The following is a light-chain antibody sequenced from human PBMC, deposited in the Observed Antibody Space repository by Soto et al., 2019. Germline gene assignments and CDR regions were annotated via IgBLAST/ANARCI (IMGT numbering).Light chain of an antibody. V-gene: IGKV3-15*01. J-gene: IGKJ1*01. CDR1: QGIGDT. CDR2: DTS. CDR3: QQYNNWPRT. Sequence: EVVMRQSPATLSVSPGEGATVSCRASQGIGDTLAWYQHKPGQTPRLLIHDTSTRATGIPARFSGSGSGTEFTLTISSLQSEDFAVYYCQQYNNWPRTFGQGTKVDIK.